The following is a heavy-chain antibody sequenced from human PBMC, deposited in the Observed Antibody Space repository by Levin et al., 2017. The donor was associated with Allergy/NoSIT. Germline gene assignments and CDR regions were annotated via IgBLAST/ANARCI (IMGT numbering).Heavy chain of an antibody. J-gene: IGHJ6*03. D-gene: IGHD5-12*01. V-gene: IGHV3-7*04. CDR2: IKQDGSQK. CDR1: GFTFTSYW. Sequence: GGSLRLSCAAPGFTFTSYWMSWVRQAPGKGLEWVANIKQDGSQKYYVDSVKGRFTISRDNANNSLYLQMNSLRAEDTAVYFCARDRQWLLRYYYYYYMDVWGKGTTVTVSS. CDR3: ARDRQWLLRYYYYYYMDV.